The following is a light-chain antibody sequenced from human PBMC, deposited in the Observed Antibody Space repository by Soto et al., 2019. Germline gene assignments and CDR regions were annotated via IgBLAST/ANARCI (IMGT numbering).Light chain of an antibody. CDR2: GAS. Sequence: EIALTQSPGTLSLSPGERATLSCRASQSVSSTYLAWYQQKPGQAPRLLIYGASSRATGIPDRVSGSGSGTDFTLTISRLEPEDFAVYYCQQYSDLPWTFGQGTTVEIK. CDR3: QQYSDLPWT. V-gene: IGKV3-20*01. CDR1: QSVSSTY. J-gene: IGKJ1*01.